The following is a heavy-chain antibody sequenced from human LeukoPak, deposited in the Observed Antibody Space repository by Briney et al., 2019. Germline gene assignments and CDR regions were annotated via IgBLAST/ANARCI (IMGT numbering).Heavy chain of an antibody. CDR3: ARRLNSDYYFDY. D-gene: IGHD4-23*01. J-gene: IGHJ4*02. CDR1: GYTFTNYD. V-gene: IGHV1-18*01. CDR2: LSVYNGNT. Sequence: ASVKVSCKASGYTFTNYDITWVRQAPGQGLEWMGWLSVYNGNTNYAQKFQGRVTMTTDTSTSTAYMGLRSLRSDDTAVYYCARRLNSDYYFDYWGQGTLVTVSS.